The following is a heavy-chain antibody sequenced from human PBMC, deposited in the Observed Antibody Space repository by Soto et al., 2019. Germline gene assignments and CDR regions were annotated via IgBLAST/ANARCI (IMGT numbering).Heavy chain of an antibody. V-gene: IGHV3-33*01. CDR1: GFTFSSYG. J-gene: IGHJ4*02. D-gene: IGHD1-26*01. Sequence: GGSLRLSCAASGFTFSSYGMHWARQAPGKGLEWVAVIWYDGSNKYYADSVKGRFTISRDNSKNTLYLQMNSLRAEDTAVYYCARDRTLTFSGSSHYFDYWGQGTLVTVSS. CDR2: IWYDGSNK. CDR3: ARDRTLTFSGSSHYFDY.